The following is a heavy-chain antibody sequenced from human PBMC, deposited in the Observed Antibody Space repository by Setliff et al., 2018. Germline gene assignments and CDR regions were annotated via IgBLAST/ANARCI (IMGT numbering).Heavy chain of an antibody. CDR1: GGTFSSYD. V-gene: IGHV1-69*05. CDR3: AREGGSYHRSGYYTSGYYTYYFDY. D-gene: IGHD3-22*01. J-gene: IGHJ4*02. CDR2: IIPIFGTT. Sequence: GASVKVSCKASGGTFSSYDINWVRQAPGQGLEWMGGIIPIFGTTNYAQQFQGRLTISTDASTSTAYMELSSLRSEDTAIYYCAREGGSYHRSGYYTSGYYTYYFDYWGQGTLVTVSS.